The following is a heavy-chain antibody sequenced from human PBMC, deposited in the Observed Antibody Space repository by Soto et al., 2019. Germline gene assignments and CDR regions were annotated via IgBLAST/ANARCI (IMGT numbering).Heavy chain of an antibody. D-gene: IGHD1-7*01. CDR1: GFTFSTYT. Sequence: EVQLVESGGGLVQPGGSLRLSCAASGFTFSTYTMNWVRQAPGKGLEWVSYISGSSSTIYYTDSVKGRFIISRDNAKNSLYLQMNSLRDEDTAVYYCARGGGYNWNYDWFDPWGQGALVTVSS. V-gene: IGHV3-48*02. CDR3: ARGGGYNWNYDWFDP. J-gene: IGHJ5*02. CDR2: ISGSSSTI.